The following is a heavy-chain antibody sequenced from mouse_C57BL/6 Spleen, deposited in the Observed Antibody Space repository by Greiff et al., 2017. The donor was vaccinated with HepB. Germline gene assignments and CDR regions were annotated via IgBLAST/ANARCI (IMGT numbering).Heavy chain of an antibody. Sequence: VQLQQSGPGLVKPSQSLSLTCSVTGYSITSGYYWNWIRQFPGNKLEWMGYISYDGSNNYNPSLKNRISITRDTSKNQFFLKLNSVTTEDTATYYCAREGPSYAMDYWGQGTSVTVSS. CDR3: AREGPSYAMDY. CDR1: GYSITSGYY. J-gene: IGHJ4*01. CDR2: ISYDGSN. V-gene: IGHV3-6*01.